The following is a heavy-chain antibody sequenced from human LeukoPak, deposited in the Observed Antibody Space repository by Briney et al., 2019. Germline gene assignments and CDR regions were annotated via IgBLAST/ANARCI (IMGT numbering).Heavy chain of an antibody. D-gene: IGHD5-18*01. V-gene: IGHV4-59*01. CDR3: ARVSRIQLWTTFDY. CDR1: GGSISSYY. CDR2: IYYSGST. Sequence: SETLSLTCTVSGGSISSYYWSWIRQPPGKGLEWIGYIYYSGSTNYNPSLKSRVTISVDTSKNQFPLKLSSVTAADTAVYYCARVSRIQLWTTFDYWGQGTLVTVSS. J-gene: IGHJ4*02.